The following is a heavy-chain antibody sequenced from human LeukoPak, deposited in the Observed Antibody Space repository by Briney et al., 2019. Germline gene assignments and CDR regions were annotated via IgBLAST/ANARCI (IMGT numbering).Heavy chain of an antibody. Sequence: ASVKVSCTASGYIFTTYGISWVRQAPGQGLEWMGWISAYSGKTNYTQKLQGRVTMTTDTSTSTAYMELRSLRSDDTAVYYCVTVGGTTYFDHWGQGTLVTVSS. CDR2: ISAYSGKT. V-gene: IGHV1-18*01. J-gene: IGHJ4*02. CDR3: VTVGGTTYFDH. CDR1: GYIFTTYG. D-gene: IGHD1-7*01.